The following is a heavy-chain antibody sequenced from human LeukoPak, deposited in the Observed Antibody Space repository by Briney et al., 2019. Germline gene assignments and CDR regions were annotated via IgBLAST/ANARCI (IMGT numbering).Heavy chain of an antibody. CDR2: IKEDGSVK. Sequence: GGSLRLSCAASGFTFSSFWMIWVRQAPGKGLEWVANIKEDGSVKNYVDSVKGRFTVSRDNAKNSLFLQMNSLRAEDTAIYYCARSLTTLTYEGYWGQGTLVTVSS. CDR3: ARSLTTLTYEGY. CDR1: GFTFSSFW. V-gene: IGHV3-7*01. J-gene: IGHJ4*02. D-gene: IGHD1-1*01.